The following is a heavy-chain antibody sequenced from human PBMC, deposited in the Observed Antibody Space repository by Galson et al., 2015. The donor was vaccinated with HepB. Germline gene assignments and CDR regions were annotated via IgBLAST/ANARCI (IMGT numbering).Heavy chain of an antibody. CDR3: AKYGGGSSSSEGSDY. D-gene: IGHD6-6*01. CDR2: ISGSGGST. V-gene: IGHV3-23*01. J-gene: IGHJ4*02. CDR1: GFTFSRYA. Sequence: SLRLSCAGYGFTFSRYAMSWVRQAPGKGLEWVSAISGSGGSTYYADSVKGRFTISRDNSKNTLYLQMNSLRAEDTAVYYCAKYGGGSSSSEGSDYWGQGTLVTVSS.